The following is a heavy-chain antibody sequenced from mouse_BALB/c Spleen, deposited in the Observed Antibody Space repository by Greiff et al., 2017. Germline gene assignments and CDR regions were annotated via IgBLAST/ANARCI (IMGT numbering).Heavy chain of an antibody. Sequence: QVHVKQSGAELMKPGASVKISCTASGFTFSSYWIEWVKQRPGHGLEWIGEILPGSGSTNYNEKFKGMATFTADTSSNTAYLQLSSLTSEDSAVYYGTSPMITTVGGFDYWGQGTTLTVSA. CDR3: TSPMITTVGGFDY. D-gene: IGHD1-1*01. CDR1: GFTFSSYW. V-gene: IGHV1-9*01. J-gene: IGHJ2*01. CDR2: ILPGSGST.